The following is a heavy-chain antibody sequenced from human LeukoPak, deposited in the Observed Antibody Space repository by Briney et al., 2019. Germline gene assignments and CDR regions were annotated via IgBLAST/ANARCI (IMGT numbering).Heavy chain of an antibody. CDR1: GGSISSYY. V-gene: IGHV4-39*07. D-gene: IGHD3-10*01. J-gene: IGHJ4*02. Sequence: SETLSLTCTVSGGSISSYYWGWIRQPPGKGLEWIGSIYYSGSTYYNPSLKSRVTISVDTSKNQFSLKLSSVTAADTAVYYCAREFKGSGSDYYFDYWGQGTLVTVSS. CDR3: AREFKGSGSDYYFDY. CDR2: IYYSGST.